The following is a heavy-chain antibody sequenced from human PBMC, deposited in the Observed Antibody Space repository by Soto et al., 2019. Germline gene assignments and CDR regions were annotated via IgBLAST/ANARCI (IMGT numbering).Heavy chain of an antibody. CDR2: IYYSGST. V-gene: IGHV4-39*01. Sequence: SETLSLPCTVSGGSISSSSYYWGWIRQPPGKRLEWIGSIYYSGSTYYNPSLKSRVPISVDTSKNQFSLKLSSVTAADTAVYYCARDIVVVVAAYFYYYYGMDVWGQGTTVTVSS. CDR1: GGSISSSSYY. D-gene: IGHD2-15*01. J-gene: IGHJ6*02. CDR3: ARDIVVVVAAYFYYYYGMDV.